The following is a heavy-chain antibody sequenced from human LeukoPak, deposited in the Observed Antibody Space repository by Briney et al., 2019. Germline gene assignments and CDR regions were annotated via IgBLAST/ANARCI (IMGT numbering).Heavy chain of an antibody. Sequence: ASVKVSCKASGYTFTGCYMHWVRQAPGQGLEWMGWINPNSGGTNYAQKFQGRVTMTRDTSISTAYMGLSRLRSDDTAVYYCARDHHVGRSGYGSKSDYWGQGTLVTVSS. D-gene: IGHD5-12*01. CDR1: GYTFTGCY. CDR3: ARDHHVGRSGYGSKSDY. J-gene: IGHJ4*02. CDR2: INPNSGGT. V-gene: IGHV1-2*02.